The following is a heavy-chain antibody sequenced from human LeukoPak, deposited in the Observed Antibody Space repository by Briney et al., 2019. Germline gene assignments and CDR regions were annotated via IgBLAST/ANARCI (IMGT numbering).Heavy chain of an antibody. J-gene: IGHJ4*02. V-gene: IGHV3-23*01. CDR1: GFTFSSYA. D-gene: IGHD6-19*01. Sequence: PGGSLRLSCEASGFTFSSYAMSWVRQAPGKGLEWVSGISTNGGSTSYADSVKGRFTISRHNSKNTLYLQMNSLRPEDTAVYYCARIMYSSGWRFFESWGQGTLVTVSS. CDR3: ARIMYSSGWRFFES. CDR2: ISTNGGST.